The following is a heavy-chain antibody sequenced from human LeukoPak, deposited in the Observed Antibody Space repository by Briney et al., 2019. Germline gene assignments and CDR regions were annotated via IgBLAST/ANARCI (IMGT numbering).Heavy chain of an antibody. CDR2: IKQDGSEK. Sequence: GRSLRLSCAASGFTFSSYAMHWVRQAPGKGLEWVANIKQDGSEKYYVDSVRGRFSTSRDSAKNSLYLQMNSLRAEDTAVYYCARDRVPGYYGSGSYVYWGQGTLVTVSS. D-gene: IGHD3-10*01. V-gene: IGHV3-7*01. J-gene: IGHJ4*02. CDR1: GFTFSSYA. CDR3: ARDRVPGYYGSGSYVY.